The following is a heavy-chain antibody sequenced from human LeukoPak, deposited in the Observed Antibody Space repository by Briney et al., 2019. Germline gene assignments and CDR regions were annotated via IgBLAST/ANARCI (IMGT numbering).Heavy chain of an antibody. CDR3: AISSGFIDY. D-gene: IGHD6-19*01. J-gene: IGHJ4*02. Sequence: ASVKVSCKASGYTFTSYGISWVRQAPGQGLEWMGWISAYNGNTNYAQKLQGRVTMTTDTSTSTAYMELRSLSSDTAVYYCAISSGFIDYWGQGTLVTVSS. CDR2: ISAYNGNT. CDR1: GYTFTSYG. V-gene: IGHV1-18*01.